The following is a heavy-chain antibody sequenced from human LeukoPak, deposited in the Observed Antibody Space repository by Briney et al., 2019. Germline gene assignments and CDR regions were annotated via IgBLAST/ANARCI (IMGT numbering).Heavy chain of an antibody. CDR2: IYYSGST. CDR1: GGSISSSSYY. D-gene: IGHD3-3*01. J-gene: IGHJ4*02. V-gene: IGHV4-39*01. Sequence: SETLSLTCTVSGGSISSSSYYLGWIRQPPGKGLEWIGSIYYSGSTYYNPSLKSRVTISVDTSKNQFSLKLSSVTAADTAVYYCARGSITIFGVVIPFDYWGQGTLVTVSS. CDR3: ARGSITIFGVVIPFDY.